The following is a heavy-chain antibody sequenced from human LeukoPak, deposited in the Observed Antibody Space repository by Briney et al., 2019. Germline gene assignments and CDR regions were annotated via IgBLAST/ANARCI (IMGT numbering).Heavy chain of an antibody. D-gene: IGHD2-8*01. CDR2: LRYDGSNK. Sequence: GGSLRLSCAASGFTFSSYGMHWVRQAPGKGLEWVAFLRYDGSNKYYADSVKGRFTISRDNSKNTLYLQMNSLRAEDTAVYYCAKDLRPKDYIVLMVYAIGFGGQGTLVTVSA. V-gene: IGHV3-30*02. CDR1: GFTFSSYG. CDR3: AKDLRPKDYIVLMVYAIGF. J-gene: IGHJ4*02.